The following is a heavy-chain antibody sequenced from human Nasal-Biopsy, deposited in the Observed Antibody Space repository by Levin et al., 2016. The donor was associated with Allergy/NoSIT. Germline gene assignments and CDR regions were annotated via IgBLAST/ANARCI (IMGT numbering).Heavy chain of an antibody. Sequence: ASVKVSCKASGYTFTDHHMHWVRQAPGQGLEWVGVINPRSGTTVYPQKFQGRVTMTGDTSTTTFYMEMTSLTSEDTALYYCAREGVDSSGWYSDYWGQGTLVTVS. CDR1: GYTFTDHH. V-gene: IGHV1-46*01. CDR3: AREGVDSSGWYSDY. J-gene: IGHJ4*02. CDR2: INPRSGTT. D-gene: IGHD6-19*01.